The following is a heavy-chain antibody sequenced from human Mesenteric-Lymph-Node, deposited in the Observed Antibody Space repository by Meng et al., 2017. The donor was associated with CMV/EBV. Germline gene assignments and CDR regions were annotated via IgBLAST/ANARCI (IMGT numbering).Heavy chain of an antibody. CDR1: GYTFIDYY. CDR2: FNPNGGGT. CDR3: ARVQVTASYYYYGMDV. J-gene: IGHJ6*02. D-gene: IGHD2-21*02. Sequence: ASVKVSCKASGYTFIDYYIHWVRQAPGQGLEWMAWFNPNGGGTNYAQKFHGRVTMTRDTSMTTTYMELNSLRYDDTAVYYCARVQVTASYYYYGMDVWGQGTTVTVSS. V-gene: IGHV1-2*02.